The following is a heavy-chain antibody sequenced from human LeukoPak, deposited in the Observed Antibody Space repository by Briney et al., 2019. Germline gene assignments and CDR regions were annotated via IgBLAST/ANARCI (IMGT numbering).Heavy chain of an antibody. J-gene: IGHJ4*02. CDR2: ISWNSGSI. V-gene: IGHV3-9*01. D-gene: IGHD5-18*01. CDR3: AKSGLWDTAMVWNLLDY. CDR1: RFTFDDYA. Sequence: GGSLRLSCAASRFTFDDYAMHWVRQAPGKGLEWVSGISWNSGSIGYADSVKGRFTISKDNAKNSLYLQMNSLRAEDTALYYCAKSGLWDTAMVWNLLDYWGQGTLVTVSS.